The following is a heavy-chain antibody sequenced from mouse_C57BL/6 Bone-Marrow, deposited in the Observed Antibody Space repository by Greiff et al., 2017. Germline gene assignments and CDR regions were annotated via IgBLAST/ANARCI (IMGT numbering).Heavy chain of an antibody. CDR1: GYAFSSSW. CDR2: IYPGDGDT. Sequence: VKLMESGPELVKPGASVKISCKASGYAFSSSWMNWVKQRPGKGLEWIGRIYPGDGDTNYNGKFKGKATLTADKSSSTAYMQLSSLTSEDSAVYFCARNEAERRCWFAYWAKGLWSLSLQ. CDR3: ARNEAERRCWFAY. D-gene: IGHD3-2*02. V-gene: IGHV1-82*01. J-gene: IGHJ3*01.